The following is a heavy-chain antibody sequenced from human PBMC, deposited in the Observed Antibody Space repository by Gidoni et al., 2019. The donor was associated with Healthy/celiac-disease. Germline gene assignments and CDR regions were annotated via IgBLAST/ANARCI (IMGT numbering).Heavy chain of an antibody. Sequence: EVQLVESGGGLVQPGGSLRLSCAASGFTFSSYSMNWVRQAPGKGLEWVSYISSSSTIYYADSVKGRFTISRDNAKNSLYLQMNSLRDEDTAVYYCARDGLYDFWSGHKYGMDVWGQGTTVTVSS. J-gene: IGHJ6*02. V-gene: IGHV3-48*02. D-gene: IGHD3-3*01. CDR1: GFTFSSYS. CDR2: ISSSSTI. CDR3: ARDGLYDFWSGHKYGMDV.